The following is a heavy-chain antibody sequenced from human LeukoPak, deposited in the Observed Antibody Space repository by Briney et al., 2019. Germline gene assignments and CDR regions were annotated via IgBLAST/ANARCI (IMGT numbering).Heavy chain of an antibody. CDR2: INTNTGKP. CDR1: GYTLTRYA. D-gene: IGHD3-10*01. CDR3: ARVDTVLLWFGDERGDVDY. V-gene: IGHV7-4-1*02. Sequence: GASVTVTRMASGYTLTRYAMNWVRQAPGQGLAWMGWINTNTGKPPYAQGFTGRFVFSLDTSVSTAYLQISSLKAEDTAVYYCARVDTVLLWFGDERGDVDYWGQGTLVTVSS. J-gene: IGHJ4*02.